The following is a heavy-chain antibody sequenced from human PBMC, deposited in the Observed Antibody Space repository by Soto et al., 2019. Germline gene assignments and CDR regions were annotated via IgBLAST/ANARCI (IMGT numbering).Heavy chain of an antibody. Sequence: QVQLQQWGAGLLKPSETLSLTCAVYGGSFSGYYWSWIRQPPGKGLEWIGEINHSGSTNYNPSLKSRAPLSENTSQTHFSLKLSSVPAAATAVYYCARGVRAGPNNWFDPWGQGTLVTVSS. CDR1: GGSFSGYY. J-gene: IGHJ5*02. CDR3: ARGVRAGPNNWFDP. CDR2: INHSGST. V-gene: IGHV4-34*01.